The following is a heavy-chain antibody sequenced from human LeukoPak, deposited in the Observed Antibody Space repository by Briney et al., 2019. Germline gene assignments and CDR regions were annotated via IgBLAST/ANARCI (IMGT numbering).Heavy chain of an antibody. Sequence: GGSLRLSCAASGFTFSSYAMHWVRQAPGKGLEWVAVISYDGSNKYYADSVKGRFTISRDNSKNTLYLQMNSLRAEDTAVYYCASLLLRYFDWLSTLGGFDYWGQGTLVTVSS. CDR1: GFTFSSYA. D-gene: IGHD3-9*01. CDR3: ASLLLRYFDWLSTLGGFDY. J-gene: IGHJ4*02. V-gene: IGHV3-30*04. CDR2: ISYDGSNK.